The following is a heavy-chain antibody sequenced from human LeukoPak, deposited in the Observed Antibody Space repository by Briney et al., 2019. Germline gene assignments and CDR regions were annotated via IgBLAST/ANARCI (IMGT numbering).Heavy chain of an antibody. D-gene: IGHD3-3*01. V-gene: IGHV4-59*01. CDR2: VYYSGST. J-gene: IGHJ5*02. CDR3: ARAKSQGFTIFGVVIESFDP. CDR1: GGSISSYY. Sequence: SETLSLTCTVSGGSISSYYWSWIRQPPGKGLEWIGSVYYSGSTYYNPSLKSRVTISVDTSNNQFSLKLSSVTAADTAVYYCARAKSQGFTIFGVVIESFDPWGQGTLVTVSS.